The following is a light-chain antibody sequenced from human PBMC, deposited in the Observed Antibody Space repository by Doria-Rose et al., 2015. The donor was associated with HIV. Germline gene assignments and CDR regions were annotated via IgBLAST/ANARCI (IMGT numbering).Light chain of an antibody. Sequence: DIRVTQSPESLGMSLGERATLNCKSNQSLLYTSKNYLAWYQQKPGQPPRLLIYWASTRQSGVHARFSGSGSETDFTPTSSSLEAEDVAVYYCQQYYDTPSFGPGTTVDIK. V-gene: IGKV4-1*01. J-gene: IGKJ3*01. CDR2: WAS. CDR3: QQYYDTPS. CDR1: QSLLYTSKNY.